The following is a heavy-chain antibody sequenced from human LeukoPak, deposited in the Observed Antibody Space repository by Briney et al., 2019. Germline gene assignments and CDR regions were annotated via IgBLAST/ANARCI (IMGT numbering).Heavy chain of an antibody. V-gene: IGHV3-11*04. J-gene: IGHJ6*03. D-gene: IGHD6-13*01. CDR1: GFTFSDYY. Sequence: GGSLRLSCAASGFTFSDYYMSWLRQAPGKGGEWGSYISSSGSTIYYADSVKGRFTISRDNAKNSLYLQMNSLRAEDTAVYYCARDSSSPYYYYYMDVWGKGTTVTVSS. CDR2: ISSSGSTI. CDR3: ARDSSSPYYYYYMDV.